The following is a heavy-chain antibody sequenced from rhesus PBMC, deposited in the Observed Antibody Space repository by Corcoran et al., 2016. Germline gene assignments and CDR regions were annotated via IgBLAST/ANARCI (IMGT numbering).Heavy chain of an antibody. J-gene: IGHJ3*01. V-gene: IGHV4-106*01. Sequence: QVQLQESGPGLVKPSETLSLTCAVSGGSIRDDYYWSWIRQPPGKGLEWIGYIYGSGGGHNYNPSLNNPFTISIDTSKNQFSLKLSSVTAADTAVYYCARSDQYCTSTTCYAAGGDAFDFWGQGLRVTVSS. CDR3: ARSDQYCTSTTCYAAGGDAFDF. CDR2: IYGSGGGH. CDR1: GGSIRDDYY. D-gene: IGHD2-2*01.